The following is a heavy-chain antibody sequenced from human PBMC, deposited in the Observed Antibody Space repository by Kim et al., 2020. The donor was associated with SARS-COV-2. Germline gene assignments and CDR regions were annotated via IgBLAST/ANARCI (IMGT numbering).Heavy chain of an antibody. J-gene: IGHJ5*02. Sequence: GGSLRLSCAASGFSFNRHLMHWVRQAPGKGLEWVALISYDGSTTRYTDSVKGRFTVSRDNSKNAVYLQMNSLRADDTAVYYCTRNLVGDGDMRPWGQGPLVTVS. CDR1: GFSFNRHL. D-gene: IGHD1-26*01. V-gene: IGHV3-30*03. CDR3: TRNLVGDGDMRP. CDR2: ISYDGSTT.